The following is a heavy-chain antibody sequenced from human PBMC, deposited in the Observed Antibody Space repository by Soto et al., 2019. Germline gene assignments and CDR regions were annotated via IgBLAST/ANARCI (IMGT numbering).Heavy chain of an antibody. Sequence: GGSLRLSCLASGFTFSDFAMTWVRQVPGRGLEWVASLDGAGGSTYYAESVKGRFTISRDKSKNTLYLQMNSLRVEDTAVYYCARDQSATVITSTRSDPWGQGTLVTVSS. D-gene: IGHD4-17*01. CDR2: LDGAGGST. CDR1: GFTFSDFA. CDR3: ARDQSATVITSTRSDP. J-gene: IGHJ5*02. V-gene: IGHV3-23*01.